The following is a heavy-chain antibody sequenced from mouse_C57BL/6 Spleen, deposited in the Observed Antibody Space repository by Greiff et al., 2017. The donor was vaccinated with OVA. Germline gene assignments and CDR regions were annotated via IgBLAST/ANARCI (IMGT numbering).Heavy chain of an antibody. V-gene: IGHV2-2*01. CDR3: ARNRGYFDY. CDR2: IWSSGST. CDR1: GFSLTSYG. J-gene: IGHJ2*01. Sequence: VQLQQSGPGLVQPSQSLSITCTASGFSLTSYGVHWVRQSPGKGLEWLGVIWSSGSTDYNATIIARLSISKDNSKSQAFFKMHSLQADDTAIYYCARNRGYFDYWGQGTTVTVSS.